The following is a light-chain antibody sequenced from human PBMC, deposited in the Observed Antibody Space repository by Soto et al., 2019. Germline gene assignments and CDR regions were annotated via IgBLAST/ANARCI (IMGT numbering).Light chain of an antibody. CDR3: QQYNSYWT. Sequence: DIPITQSPSTLSASVGDRATITCRASQSVSSWLAWYQQKPGKAPNLLIYDASTLESGVPSRFSGSGSGTEFTLTISSLQPDDFATYYCQQYNSYWTFGQGTKVDIK. CDR2: DAS. V-gene: IGKV1-5*01. J-gene: IGKJ1*01. CDR1: QSVSSW.